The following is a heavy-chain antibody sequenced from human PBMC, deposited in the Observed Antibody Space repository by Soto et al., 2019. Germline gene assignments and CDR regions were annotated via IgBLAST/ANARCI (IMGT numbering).Heavy chain of an antibody. V-gene: IGHV3-53*01. CDR3: ARAISGSYEAEFDY. CDR1: GFTVSSNY. J-gene: IGHJ4*02. D-gene: IGHD1-26*01. Sequence: EVQLVESGGGLIQPGGSLRLSCAASGFTVSSNYMSWVRQAPGKGLEWVSVIYSGGSTYYADSVKGRFTISRDNSKNTLYLQMNSLRAEDTAVYYCARAISGSYEAEFDYWGQGTLVTVSS. CDR2: IYSGGST.